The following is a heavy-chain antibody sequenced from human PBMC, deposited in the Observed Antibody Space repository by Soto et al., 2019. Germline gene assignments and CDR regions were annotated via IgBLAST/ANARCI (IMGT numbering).Heavy chain of an antibody. Sequence: EVQLVESGGGLVQPGGSLRLSCAASGFTFNNYWIHWVRQAPGKGLMWVSRINGDGTTTNYADSVRGRFSISRDNAKNTVYLQMNSLRAEHTALYFCATVFRSHYGKDVWGQGTTVTVPS. V-gene: IGHV3-74*01. CDR3: ATVFRSHYGKDV. J-gene: IGHJ6*02. D-gene: IGHD2-21*01. CDR1: GFTFNNYW. CDR2: INGDGTTT.